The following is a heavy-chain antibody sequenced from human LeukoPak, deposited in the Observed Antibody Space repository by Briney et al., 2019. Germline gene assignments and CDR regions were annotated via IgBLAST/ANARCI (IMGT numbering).Heavy chain of an antibody. CDR2: ISSNGGST. J-gene: IGHJ6*02. V-gene: IGHV3-64*01. Sequence: GGSLRLSCAASGFTFSSYAMHWVRRAPGKGLEYVSAISSNGGSTYYANSVKGRFTISRDNSKNTLYLQMGSLRAEDMAVYYCARALVGSAANYYYYGMDVWGQGTTVTVSS. CDR3: ARALVGSAANYYYYGMDV. D-gene: IGHD2-2*01. CDR1: GFTFSSYA.